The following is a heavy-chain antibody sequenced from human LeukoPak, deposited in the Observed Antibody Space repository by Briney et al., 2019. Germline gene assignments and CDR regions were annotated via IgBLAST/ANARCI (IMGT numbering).Heavy chain of an antibody. CDR3: AKDRLLWFGELFRYFDY. J-gene: IGHJ4*02. CDR2: ISGSGGST. CDR1: GFTFSSYA. Sequence: GGSLRLSCAASGFTFSSYAMSWVRQAPGKGLEWVSAISGSGGSTYYADSVKGRFTISRDNSKNTLYLQMNSLRAEDTAVYYCAKDRLLWFGELFRYFDYWGQGTLVTVSS. V-gene: IGHV3-23*01. D-gene: IGHD3-10*01.